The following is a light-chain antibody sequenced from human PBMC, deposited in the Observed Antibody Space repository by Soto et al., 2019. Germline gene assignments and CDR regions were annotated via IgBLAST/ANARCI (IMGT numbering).Light chain of an antibody. CDR2: GAS. CDR3: QQYNNWPWT. Sequence: EIVLAQSPGTVSLAPGERATRACRTSPTVVSRYLAWYQQKPGQPPRLLIYGASTRATSFPARFSGSGSGTDFTLTISSLQSEDFAVYYCQQYNNWPWTFGQGTKVDIK. J-gene: IGKJ1*01. CDR1: PTVVSRY. V-gene: IGKV3-15*01.